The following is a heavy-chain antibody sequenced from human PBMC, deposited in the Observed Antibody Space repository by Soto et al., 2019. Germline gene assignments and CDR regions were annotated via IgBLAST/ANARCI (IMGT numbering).Heavy chain of an antibody. CDR1: GGSISSGGYY. J-gene: IGHJ5*02. Sequence: QVQLQESGPGLVKPSQTLSLTCTVSGGSISSGGYYWIWIRQHPGKGLEWIGYIYYSGSTYYNPSVKSLVTIAVVTSKTQFSLKLSSVTAAATAVYYCARVFSDSSSFFDPWGQGTLVTVAS. CDR2: IYYSGST. CDR3: ARVFSDSSSFFDP. D-gene: IGHD6-13*01. V-gene: IGHV4-31*01.